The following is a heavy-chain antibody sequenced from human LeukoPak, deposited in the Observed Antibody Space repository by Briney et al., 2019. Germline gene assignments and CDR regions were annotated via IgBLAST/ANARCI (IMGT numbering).Heavy chain of an antibody. V-gene: IGHV3-30-3*01. CDR1: GFTFSSYA. CDR2: ISYDGSNK. Sequence: PGGSLRLSCAASGFTFSSYAMHWVRQAPGKGLEWVAVISYDGSNKYYADSVKGRFTISRDNSKNTLYLQMNSLRAEDTAVYYCARDLVRGEVVTGDYWGQGTLVTVSS. J-gene: IGHJ4*02. CDR3: ARDLVRGEVVTGDY. D-gene: IGHD2-21*02.